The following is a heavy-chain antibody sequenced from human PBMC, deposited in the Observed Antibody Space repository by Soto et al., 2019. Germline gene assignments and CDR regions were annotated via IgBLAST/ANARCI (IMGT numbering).Heavy chain of an antibody. CDR3: AKDSGSSTDYYYYGMYV. Sequence: QVQLVESGGGVVQPGRSLRLSCAASGFTFSSYGMHWVRQAPGQGLEWVAVISYDGSNKYYADSVKGRFTISRENSTNTLYLQMNGLRAEDTVVNYCAKDSGSSTDYYYYGMYVWGQGTTDTVSS. CDR2: ISYDGSNK. J-gene: IGHJ6*02. D-gene: IGHD6-13*01. CDR1: GFTFSSYG. V-gene: IGHV3-30*18.